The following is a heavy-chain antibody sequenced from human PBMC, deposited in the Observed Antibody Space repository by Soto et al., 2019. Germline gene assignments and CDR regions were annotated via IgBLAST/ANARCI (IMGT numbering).Heavy chain of an antibody. V-gene: IGHV3-23*01. CDR1: GFIFSNYV. D-gene: IGHD1-7*01. CDR2: IIGSGGTT. CDR3: SKRPLELHKYDY. J-gene: IGHJ4*02. Sequence: EVQLSESGGGLVQPGGSLRLSCTASGFIFSNYVMTWVRQAPGKGLEWVSSIIGSGGTTYYTDSVKGRFTISRDNSKNTLLLQINSLRGEDTAVDYCSKRPLELHKYDYWGQGTLVTVSS.